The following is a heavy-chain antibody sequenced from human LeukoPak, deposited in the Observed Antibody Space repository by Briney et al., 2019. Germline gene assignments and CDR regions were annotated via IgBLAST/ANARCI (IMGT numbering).Heavy chain of an antibody. Sequence: SVKVSCKASGGTFSSYAISWVRQAPGQGLEWMGGIIPIFGTANYAQKFQGRVTITADKSTSTAYMELRSLRSEDTAVYYCARSKTPPDAFDIWGQGTMVTVSS. V-gene: IGHV1-69*06. CDR1: GGTFSSYA. CDR2: IIPIFGTA. CDR3: ARSKTPPDAFDI. J-gene: IGHJ3*02.